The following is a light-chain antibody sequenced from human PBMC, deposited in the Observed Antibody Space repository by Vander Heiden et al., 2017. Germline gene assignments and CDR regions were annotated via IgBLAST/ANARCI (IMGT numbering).Light chain of an antibody. J-gene: IGLJ2*01. V-gene: IGLV1-40*01. Sequence: QSVPTQPPSASGAPGQRVTISCTGSSSNIGAGYDVHWYQQLPGTAPKLLIYGNSNRPSGVPDRFSGSKSGTSASLAITGLQAEDEADYYCQSYDSSLSVVFGGGTKLTVL. CDR2: GNS. CDR1: SSNIGAGYD. CDR3: QSYDSSLSVV.